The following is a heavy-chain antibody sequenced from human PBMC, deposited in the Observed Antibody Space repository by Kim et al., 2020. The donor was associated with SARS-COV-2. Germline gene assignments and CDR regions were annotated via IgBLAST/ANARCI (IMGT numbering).Heavy chain of an antibody. D-gene: IGHD5-18*01. V-gene: IGHV4-39*01. Sequence: SETLSLTCTVSDGSISSDTYYWGWIRQPPGKGLEWIGNLYFRGSTYYNPSLKSRVTISVDTSKNQFSLKLSSVTATDAAVYYCARGYTYGPRRWGQGALVTVSS. CDR2: LYFRGST. J-gene: IGHJ4*02. CDR3: ARGYTYGPRR. CDR1: DGSISSDTYY.